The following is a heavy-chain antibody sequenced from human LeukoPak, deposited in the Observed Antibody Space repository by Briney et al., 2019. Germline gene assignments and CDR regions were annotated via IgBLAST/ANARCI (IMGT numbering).Heavy chain of an antibody. D-gene: IGHD2-2*01. V-gene: IGHV1-18*01. J-gene: IGHJ6*02. CDR3: ATGRTSRLYYYYPLGV. Sequence: ASVKVSCKASGYTFDTYGLSWVRQAPGQGLEWMGWIGTFNGDTDYAQNLQGRVTMTADTSTNTAYMELRSLRSEDTAVYYCATGRTSRLYYYYPLGVWGQGTTVTVSS. CDR1: GYTFDTYG. CDR2: IGTFNGDT.